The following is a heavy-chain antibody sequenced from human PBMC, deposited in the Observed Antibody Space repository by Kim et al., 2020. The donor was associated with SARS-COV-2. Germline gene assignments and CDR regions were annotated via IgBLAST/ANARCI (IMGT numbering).Heavy chain of an antibody. CDR2: INPSGGST. V-gene: IGHV1-46*01. Sequence: ASVKVSCKASGYTFTSYYMHWVRQAPGQGLEWMGIINPSGGSTSYAQKFQGRVTMTRDTSTSTVYMELSSLRSEDTAVYYCARDGNYITIFGVVTTYGMDVWGQGTTVTVS. CDR1: GYTFTSYY. CDR3: ARDGNYITIFGVVTTYGMDV. J-gene: IGHJ6*02. D-gene: IGHD3-3*01.